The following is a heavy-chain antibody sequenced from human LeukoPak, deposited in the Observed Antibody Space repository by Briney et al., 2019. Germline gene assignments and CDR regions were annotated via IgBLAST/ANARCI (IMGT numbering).Heavy chain of an antibody. CDR2: VYYSGST. D-gene: IGHD2-15*01. Sequence: SETLSLTCSVSGASISTTTNYWDWIRQPPGKELEWIGTVYYSGSTAYNPSLKSRVTISVDTSKNQFSLRVTSVTAAGTAVYYCARRTHDGRSHHYFDYWGQGTLVTVSS. CDR3: ARRTHDGRSHHYFDY. J-gene: IGHJ4*02. CDR1: GASISTTTNY. V-gene: IGHV4-39*01.